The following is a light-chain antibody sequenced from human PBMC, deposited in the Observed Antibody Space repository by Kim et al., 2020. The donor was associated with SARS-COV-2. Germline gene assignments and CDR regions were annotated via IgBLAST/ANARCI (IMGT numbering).Light chain of an antibody. J-gene: IGKJ2*01. V-gene: IGKV1-16*02. CDR2: GAS. CDR1: QSISIH. CDR3: QEYVTYPYS. Sequence: DIQMTQSPSSLSASVGDSVTITCRASQSISIHLAWFQQRPGKAPKTLVYGASTVESGVPSKFSGSGSGTDFTLTINRLQPEDSATYYCQEYVTYPYSFGKGTKLEI.